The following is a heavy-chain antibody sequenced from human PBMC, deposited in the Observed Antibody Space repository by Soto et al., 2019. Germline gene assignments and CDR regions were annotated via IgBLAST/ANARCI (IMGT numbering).Heavy chain of an antibody. CDR1: GFTFSSYW. Sequence: EVQLVESGEGLVQPGGSLRLSCAASGFTFSSYWMHWVRQAPGKGLVWVSRINSDGSNTNYADSVKGRFTISRDNAKNTLYLQMNSLRAEDTAVYYCTRSGSSPYYYGMDVWGQGTTVTVSS. CDR3: TRSGSSPYYYGMDV. D-gene: IGHD6-6*01. CDR2: INSDGSNT. V-gene: IGHV3-74*01. J-gene: IGHJ6*02.